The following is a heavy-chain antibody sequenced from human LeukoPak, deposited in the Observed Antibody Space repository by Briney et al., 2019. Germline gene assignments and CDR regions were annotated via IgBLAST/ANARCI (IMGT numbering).Heavy chain of an antibody. CDR2: INPSGGST. CDR3: AKHWKWLVATIESGIDY. D-gene: IGHD5-12*01. V-gene: IGHV1-46*01. J-gene: IGHJ4*02. CDR1: GYTFTSYY. Sequence: ASVKVSCKASGYTFTSYYMHWVRQAPGQGLEWMGIINPSGGSTSYAQKLQGRVTMTTDTSTSTAYMELRSLRSDDTAVYYCAKHWKWLVATIESGIDYWGQGTLVTVSS.